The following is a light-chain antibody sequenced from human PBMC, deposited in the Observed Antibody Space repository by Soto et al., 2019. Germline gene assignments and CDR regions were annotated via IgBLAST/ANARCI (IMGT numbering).Light chain of an antibody. CDR3: QQRSNCPRFT. CDR2: EVS. J-gene: IGKJ3*01. V-gene: IGKV3-11*01. Sequence: EIVLTQSPATLSLSPGERATLSCRASQSVSSYLAWYQQKPGQAPRLLIYEVSNRATGIPARFSGSGSGTDFTLTISSLEPEVFAVYYCQQRSNCPRFTFGPGTKVDIK. CDR1: QSVSSY.